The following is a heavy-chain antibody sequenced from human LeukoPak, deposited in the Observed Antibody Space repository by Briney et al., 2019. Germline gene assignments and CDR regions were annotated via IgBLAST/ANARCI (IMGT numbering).Heavy chain of an antibody. CDR1: GVSISSSNSY. CDR2: IYYSGNT. J-gene: IGHJ3*02. Sequence: SETLSLTCTVSGVSISSSNSYWGWIRQPPGKGLEWIGSIYYSGNTYYNASLKSRVTISVDTSKNQFSLKLSSVTAADTAVYYCARPVDYGDYTSAFDIWGQGTMVTVSS. V-gene: IGHV4-39*01. CDR3: ARPVDYGDYTSAFDI. D-gene: IGHD4-17*01.